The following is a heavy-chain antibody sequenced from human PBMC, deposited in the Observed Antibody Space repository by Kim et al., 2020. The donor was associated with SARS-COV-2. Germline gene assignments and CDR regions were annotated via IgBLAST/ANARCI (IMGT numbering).Heavy chain of an antibody. CDR3: ARDQGMVRGVPGYYYYYGMDV. J-gene: IGHJ6*02. CDR1: GFTFSSYA. Sequence: GGSLRRSCAASGFTFSSYAMHWVRQAPGKGLEWVAVISYDGSNKYYADSVKGRFTISRDNSKNTLYLQMNSLRAEDTAVYYCARDQGMVRGVPGYYYYYGMDVWGQGTTVTVSS. D-gene: IGHD3-10*01. CDR2: ISYDGSNK. V-gene: IGHV3-30-3*01.